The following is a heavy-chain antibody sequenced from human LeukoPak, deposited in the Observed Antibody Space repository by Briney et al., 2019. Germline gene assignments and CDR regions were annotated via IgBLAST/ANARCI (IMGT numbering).Heavy chain of an antibody. Sequence: SGTLSLTCTVSSDSIFTSNWWSWVRQPPGKGLEWIGQIFHSGSTSYSPSLKSRVTISMDKSKNQISLRLTSVTAADTAVYYCAAWRRRIEYPFDYWGQGTLVTVSS. V-gene: IGHV4-4*02. CDR1: SDSIFTSNW. CDR3: AAWRRRIEYPFDY. D-gene: IGHD2-2*01. CDR2: IFHSGST. J-gene: IGHJ4*02.